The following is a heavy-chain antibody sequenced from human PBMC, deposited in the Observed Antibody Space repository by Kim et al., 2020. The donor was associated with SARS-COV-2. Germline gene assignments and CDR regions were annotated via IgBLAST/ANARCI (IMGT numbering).Heavy chain of an antibody. CDR2: ISGSGGST. CDR3: AKDPFLEWFPDPFDY. D-gene: IGHD3-3*02. V-gene: IGHV3-23*01. Sequence: GGSLRLSCAASGFTFSSYAMSWVRQAPGKGLEWVSAISGSGGSTYYADSVKGRFTISRDNSKNTLYLQMNSLRAEDTAVYYCAKDPFLEWFPDPFDYWGQGTLVTVSS. CDR1: GFTFSSYA. J-gene: IGHJ4*02.